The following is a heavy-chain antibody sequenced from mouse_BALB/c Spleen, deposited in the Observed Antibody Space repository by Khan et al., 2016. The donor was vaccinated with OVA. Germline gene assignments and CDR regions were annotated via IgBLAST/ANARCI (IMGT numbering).Heavy chain of an antibody. V-gene: IGHV1-76*01. D-gene: IGHD3-2*02. CDR1: GYIFTSYW. J-gene: IGHJ2*01. Sequence: VQLKESGAELVRPGASVKLSCKTSGYIFTSYWIHWVKQRPGQGLEWIARIYPGTNNTYYNEKLKDKATLTADKSSSTVYMQLSSLKSEDSAVYFCAREEALYYFDYWGQGTTLTVSS. CDR2: IYPGTNNT. CDR3: AREEALYYFDY.